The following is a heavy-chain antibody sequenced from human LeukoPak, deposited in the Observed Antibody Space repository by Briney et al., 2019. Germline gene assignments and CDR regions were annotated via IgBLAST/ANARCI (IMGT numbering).Heavy chain of an antibody. D-gene: IGHD6-13*01. CDR3: ARAEIAAAIFDY. V-gene: IGHV3-30-3*01. CDR1: GFTFSSYA. J-gene: IGHJ4*02. Sequence: PGRSLRLSCAASGFTFSSYAMHWVRQAPGKGLEWVAVISYDGSNKYYADSVKGRFTISRDNSKNTLYLQMNSLRAEDTAVYYCARAEIAAAIFDYWGQGTLVTVSS. CDR2: ISYDGSNK.